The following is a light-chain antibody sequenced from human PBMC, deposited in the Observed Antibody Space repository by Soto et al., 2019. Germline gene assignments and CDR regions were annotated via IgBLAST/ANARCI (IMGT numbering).Light chain of an antibody. V-gene: IGKV1-5*03. CDR3: HHYSSYPMA. J-gene: IGKJ4*01. Sequence: DIQMTQSPPTLSASVGDTVTITCRASQTISHWLAWYQQKPGKALTVVLYQASALQSRVPSRFSRSRFGTEFTLTINCLQPDEFAADYCHHYSSYPMAFGVGTKLE. CDR2: QAS. CDR1: QTISHW.